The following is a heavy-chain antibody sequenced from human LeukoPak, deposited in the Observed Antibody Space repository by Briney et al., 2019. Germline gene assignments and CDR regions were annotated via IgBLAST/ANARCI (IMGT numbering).Heavy chain of an antibody. CDR3: ARGGGSYYVDY. D-gene: IGHD1-26*01. CDR2: IYYSGST. J-gene: IGHJ4*02. CDR1: GGSISSYY. V-gene: IGHV4-59*01. Sequence: SETLSLTCTVSGGSISSYYWSWIRQPPGKGLEWIGCIYYSGSTNYNPSLKSRVTISVDTSKNQFSLKLSSVTAADTAVYYCARGGGSYYVDYWGQGTLVTVSS.